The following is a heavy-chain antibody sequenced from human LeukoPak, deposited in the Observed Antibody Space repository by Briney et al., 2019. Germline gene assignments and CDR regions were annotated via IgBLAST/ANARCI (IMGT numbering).Heavy chain of an antibody. CDR2: ISSSSSYI. J-gene: IGHJ4*02. CDR3: ARGSRVAAKEFDY. CDR1: GFTFSSYS. V-gene: IGHV3-21*01. Sequence: GGSLRLSCAASGFTFSSYSMNWVRQAPGKGLEWVSSISSSSSYIYYADSVKGRFTISRDNAKNSPYLQMNSLRAEDTAVYYCARGSRVAAKEFDYWGQGTLVTVSS. D-gene: IGHD6-19*01.